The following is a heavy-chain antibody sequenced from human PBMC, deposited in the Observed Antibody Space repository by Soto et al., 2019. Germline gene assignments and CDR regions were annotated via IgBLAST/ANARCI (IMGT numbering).Heavy chain of an antibody. CDR1: GFTFSNYW. CDR3: ARVKDFWSGYPV. CDR2: IKSDGTYT. J-gene: IGHJ4*02. Sequence: GGSLRLSCTASGFTFSNYWMHWVRQAAGKGLEWVSRIKSDGTYTNYADSVKGRFTISRDNAKNTLYLQMNSLRDEDTAVYYCARVKDFWSGYPVWGQGTLVTVSS. D-gene: IGHD3-3*01. V-gene: IGHV3-74*01.